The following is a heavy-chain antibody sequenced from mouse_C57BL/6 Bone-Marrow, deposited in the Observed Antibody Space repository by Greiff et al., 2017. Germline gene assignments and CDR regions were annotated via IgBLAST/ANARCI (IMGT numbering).Heavy chain of an antibody. CDR3: ARDDSSSHYIDY. CDR1: GYTFTDYY. D-gene: IGHD1-1*01. J-gene: IGHJ2*01. Sequence: VKLKESGPELVKPGASVQISCKASGYTFTDYYINWVKQRPGQGLEWIGWIFPGSGSTYYNEKFKGKATLTVDKSSSTAYMLLSNLTSEDSAVYVCARDDSSSHYIDYWGQGTTLTVSS. V-gene: IGHV1-75*01. CDR2: IFPGSGST.